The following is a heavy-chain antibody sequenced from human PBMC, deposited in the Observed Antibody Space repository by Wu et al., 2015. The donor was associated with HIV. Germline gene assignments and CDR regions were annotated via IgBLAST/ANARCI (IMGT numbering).Heavy chain of an antibody. CDR1: GYTFTGYY. CDR2: INPNSGGT. J-gene: IGHJ2*01. Sequence: QVQLVQSGAEVKKPGASVKVSCKASGYTFTGYYMHWVRQAPGQGLEWMGWINPNSGGTNYAQKFQGRVTMTRDTSIRTAYMELSRLRSDDTAVYYCARALNFDWPHWYFDLWGRGTLVTVSS. CDR3: ARALNFDWPHWYFDL. V-gene: IGHV1-2*02. D-gene: IGHD3-9*01.